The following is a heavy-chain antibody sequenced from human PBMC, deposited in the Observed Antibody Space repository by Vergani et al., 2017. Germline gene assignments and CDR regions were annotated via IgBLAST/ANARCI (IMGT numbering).Heavy chain of an antibody. CDR3: ANIAAPGPRGRGTGN. D-gene: IGHD6-13*01. V-gene: IGHV3-64D*06. Sequence: EVQLVESGGGLVQPGGSLRLSCSTFGFTFSSYAMYWVRQAPGKGLEFVSSISTNGVTTYYADSVKGRFTISRDNSESTLHLQMTSLRAEDTAVYYCANIAAPGPRGRGTGNWGQGTLVTVSS. CDR1: GFTFSSYA. CDR2: ISTNGVTT. J-gene: IGHJ4*02.